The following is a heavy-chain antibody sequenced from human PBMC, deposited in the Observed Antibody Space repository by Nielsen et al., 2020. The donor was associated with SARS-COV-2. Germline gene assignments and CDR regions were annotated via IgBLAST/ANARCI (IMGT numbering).Heavy chain of an antibody. Sequence: SETLSLTCTVSGGSISSSSYYWGWIRQPPGKGLKWIGSIYYSGSTYYNPSLKSRVTISVDTSKNQFSLKLSSVTAADTAVYYCARARGELYSLGWFDPWGQGTLVTVSS. CDR3: ARARGELYSLGWFDP. D-gene: IGHD3-16*01. CDR2: IYYSGST. J-gene: IGHJ5*02. CDR1: GGSISSSSYY. V-gene: IGHV4-39*07.